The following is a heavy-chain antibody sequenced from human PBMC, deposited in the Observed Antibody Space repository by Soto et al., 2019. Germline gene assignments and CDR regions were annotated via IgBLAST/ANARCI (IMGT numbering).Heavy chain of an antibody. V-gene: IGHV3-30-3*01. Sequence: QVQLVESGGGVVQPGRSLRLSCAASGFTFSSYAMHWVRQAPGKGLEWVAVISYDGSNKYYADSVKGRFTISRDNSKNTLYLQMNSLRAEDTAVYYCASFDFDDAFDIWGQGTMFTVSS. D-gene: IGHD3-3*01. CDR3: ASFDFDDAFDI. CDR1: GFTFSSYA. J-gene: IGHJ3*02. CDR2: ISYDGSNK.